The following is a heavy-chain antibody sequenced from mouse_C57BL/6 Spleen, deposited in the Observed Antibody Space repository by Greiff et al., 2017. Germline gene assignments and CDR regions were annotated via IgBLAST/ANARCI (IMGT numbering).Heavy chain of an antibody. J-gene: IGHJ1*03. CDR3: ARGDDGHWYFDV. CDR1: GYTFTSYW. CDR2: IYPSDSET. V-gene: IGHV1-61*01. D-gene: IGHD2-3*01. Sequence: QVQLQQPGAELVRPGSSVKLSCKASGYTFTSYWMDWVKQRPGQGLEWIGNIYPSDSETHYNQKFKDKATLTVDKSSSTAYMQLSSLTSEDSAVXYCARGDDGHWYFDVWGTGTTVTVSS.